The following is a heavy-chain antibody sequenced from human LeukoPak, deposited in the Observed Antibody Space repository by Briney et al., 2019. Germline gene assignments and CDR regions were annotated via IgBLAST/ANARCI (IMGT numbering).Heavy chain of an antibody. D-gene: IGHD3-3*01. CDR2: ISSSSSYI. Sequence: GGSLRLSCAASGFTFSSYSMTWVRQAPGKGLEWASSISSSSSYIYYADSVKGRFTISRDNAKNSLYLQMNSLRAEDTAVYYCASLLTDYDFWSGYRGGYYYGMDVWGQGTTVTVSS. CDR3: ASLLTDYDFWSGYRGGYYYGMDV. CDR1: GFTFSSYS. J-gene: IGHJ6*02. V-gene: IGHV3-21*01.